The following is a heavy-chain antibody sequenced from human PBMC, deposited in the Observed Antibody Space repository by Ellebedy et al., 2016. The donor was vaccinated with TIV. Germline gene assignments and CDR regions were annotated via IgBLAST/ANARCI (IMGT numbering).Heavy chain of an antibody. CDR2: LWDDGSEK. J-gene: IGHJ6*03. Sequence: GGSLILSXAASGFTFRSYGMHWVRQAPGKGLEWVAVLWDDGSEKYYADSVRGRCTISRDNSKNTVYLQMNSLRAEDTAVYYCARIKSSYYMDVWGQGTTVSVSS. CDR3: ARIKSSYYMDV. D-gene: IGHD3-10*01. CDR1: GFTFRSYG. V-gene: IGHV3-33*01.